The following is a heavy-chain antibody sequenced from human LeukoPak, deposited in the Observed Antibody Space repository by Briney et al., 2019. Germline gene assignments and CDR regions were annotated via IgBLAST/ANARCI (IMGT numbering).Heavy chain of an antibody. Sequence: GGSLRLSCAASGFIFYDYVMHWVRQVPGKGLEWVSSISSSSSYIYYADSVKGRFTISRDNAKNSLYLQMNSLRAEDTAVYYCARPTDYYDSSYLDYWGQGTLVTVSS. D-gene: IGHD3-22*01. CDR2: ISSSSSYI. J-gene: IGHJ4*02. V-gene: IGHV3-21*01. CDR3: ARPTDYYDSSYLDY. CDR1: GFIFYDYV.